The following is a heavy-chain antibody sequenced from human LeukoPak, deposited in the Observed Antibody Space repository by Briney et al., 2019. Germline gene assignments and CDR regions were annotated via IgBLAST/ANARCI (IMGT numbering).Heavy chain of an antibody. J-gene: IGHJ6*02. CDR1: GFTFNNYA. V-gene: IGHV3-21*01. D-gene: IGHD4-17*01. Sequence: PGGSLRLSCAASGFTFNNYAMNWVRQAPGKGLEWVSAISGSSSYMYYADSVKGRFTISRDNAKNSLYLQMNSLRAEDTAVYYCARVDTVTFTYAMDVWGQGTTVTVSS. CDR2: ISGSSSYM. CDR3: ARVDTVTFTYAMDV.